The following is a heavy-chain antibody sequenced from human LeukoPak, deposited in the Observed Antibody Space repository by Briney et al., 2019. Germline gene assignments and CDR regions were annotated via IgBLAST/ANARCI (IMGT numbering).Heavy chain of an antibody. Sequence: PWASVKVSCKASGYTFTSYDINWVRQATGQGLEWMGWMNPNSGNTGYAQKFQGRVTMTRNTSISTAYMELSSLRSEDTAVYYCATSHRMRYTPATQYDYWGQGTLVTVSS. V-gene: IGHV1-8*01. CDR1: GYTFTSYD. J-gene: IGHJ4*02. CDR3: ATSHRMRYTPATQYDY. CDR2: MNPNSGNT. D-gene: IGHD1-14*01.